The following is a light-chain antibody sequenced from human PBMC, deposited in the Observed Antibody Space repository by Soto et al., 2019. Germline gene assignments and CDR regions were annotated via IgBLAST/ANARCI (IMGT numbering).Light chain of an antibody. V-gene: IGKV3-11*01. CDR1: QSVNSY. J-gene: IGKJ2*01. Sequence: EIELTQSPANLSLSPGERATLSCRASQSVNSYLAWYQQKPGQAPRLLIYGASSRATGIPARFSGRGSGTDFTLTISSLEPEDFAVYYCQHRGKWPRTFGQGTKLEIK. CDR2: GAS. CDR3: QHRGKWPRT.